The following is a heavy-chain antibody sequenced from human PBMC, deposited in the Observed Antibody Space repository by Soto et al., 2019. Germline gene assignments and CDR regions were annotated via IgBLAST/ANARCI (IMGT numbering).Heavy chain of an antibody. CDR1: GFSLSTSGMC. CDR3: ARMTTAKNWFDP. CDR2: IDWDDDK. Sequence: GSGPTLVNPTQTLTLTCTFSGFSLSTSGMCVSWIRQPPGKALEWLALIDWDDDKYYSTSLKTRLTISKNTSKNQVVLTMTNMDPVDTATYYCARMTTAKNWFDPWGQGTLVTVSS. V-gene: IGHV2-70*01. J-gene: IGHJ5*02. D-gene: IGHD4-4*01.